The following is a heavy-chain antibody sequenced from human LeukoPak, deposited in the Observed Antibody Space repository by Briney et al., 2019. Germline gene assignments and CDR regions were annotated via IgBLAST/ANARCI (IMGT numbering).Heavy chain of an antibody. CDR1: GFTFSDYY. V-gene: IGHV3-11*01. J-gene: IGHJ4*02. Sequence: GGSLRLSCAASGFTFSDYYMSWIRQAPGKGLEWVSYISSSGSTIYYADSVKGRFTISRDNAKNSLYLQMNSLRAEDTAVYYCASNIVATITGNTDYWGQGTLVTVSS. D-gene: IGHD5-12*01. CDR3: ASNIVATITGNTDY. CDR2: ISSSGSTI.